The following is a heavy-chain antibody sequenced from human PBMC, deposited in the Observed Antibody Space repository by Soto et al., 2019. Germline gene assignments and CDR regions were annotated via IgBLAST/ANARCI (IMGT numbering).Heavy chain of an antibody. V-gene: IGHV3-48*01. CDR3: ARQPERIAEIGWFDP. J-gene: IGHJ5*02. D-gene: IGHD6-13*01. Sequence: EVQLVESGGGLVQPGGSLRLSCAASGFTFSSYSMNWVRQAPGKGLEWVSYISSSSSTIYYADSVKGRFTISRDHAKSSPYMQITRLSAEDTAVYYCARQPERIAEIGWFDPWGQGTLVTVSS. CDR2: ISSSSSTI. CDR1: GFTFSSYS.